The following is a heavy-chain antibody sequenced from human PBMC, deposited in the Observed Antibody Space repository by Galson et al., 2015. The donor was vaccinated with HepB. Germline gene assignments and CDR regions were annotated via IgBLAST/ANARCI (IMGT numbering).Heavy chain of an antibody. CDR2: VSHDGRNQ. CDR3: TREVHIAAPASLDL. CDR1: VLNFKNHG. D-gene: IGHD6-13*01. J-gene: IGHJ5*02. V-gene: IGHV3-33*01. Sequence: SLRLSCAASVLNFKNHGMHWVRQAPGKGLERVARVSHDGRNQYYADSVRCRFTISRDNSKNTLYLQMNSLRAEGTALYYCTREVHIAAPASLDLWGQGTLVTVS.